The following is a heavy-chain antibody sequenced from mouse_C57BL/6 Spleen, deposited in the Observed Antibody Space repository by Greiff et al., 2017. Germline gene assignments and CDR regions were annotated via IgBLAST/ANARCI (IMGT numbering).Heavy chain of an antibody. CDR3: TLIYYGNYEDFDY. CDR2: IDPENGDT. V-gene: IGHV14-4*01. CDR1: GFNIKDDY. J-gene: IGHJ2*01. Sequence: DVKLQESGAELVRPGASVKLSCTASGFNIKDDYMHWVKQRPEQGLEWIGWIDPENGDTEYASKFQGKATITADTSSNTAYLQLSSLTSEDTAVYYCTLIYYGNYEDFDYWGQGTTLTVSS. D-gene: IGHD2-1*01.